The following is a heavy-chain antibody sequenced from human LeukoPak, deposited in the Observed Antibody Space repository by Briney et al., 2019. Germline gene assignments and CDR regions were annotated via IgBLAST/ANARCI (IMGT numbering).Heavy chain of an antibody. Sequence: SETLSLTCPVSVGSIRTYYWSWIRQPPARELEWVGYVLYSGSTNYNPSLNSRVSISVDTSNHQVSLKLSSVTAADPAEYYCARHSSRTGGRLSGYWLAPWGQGTVVPVSA. CDR3: ARHSSRTGGRLSGYWLAP. V-gene: IGHV4-59*08. J-gene: IGHJ5*02. CDR2: VLYSGST. CDR1: VGSIRTYY. D-gene: IGHD7-27*01.